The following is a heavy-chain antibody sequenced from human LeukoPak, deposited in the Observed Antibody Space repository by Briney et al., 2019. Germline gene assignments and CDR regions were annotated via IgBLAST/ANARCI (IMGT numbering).Heavy chain of an antibody. CDR3: ARMELVHYYDSSGYHPFDY. V-gene: IGHV1-46*01. J-gene: IGHJ4*02. Sequence: ASVKVSCKVFGYALIDLPMHWVRQAPGQGLEWMGIINPSGGSTSYAQKFQGRVTMTRDMSTSTVYMELSSLRSEDTAVYYCARMELVHYYDSSGYHPFDYWGQGTLVTVSS. CDR2: INPSGGST. CDR1: GYALIDLP. D-gene: IGHD3-22*01.